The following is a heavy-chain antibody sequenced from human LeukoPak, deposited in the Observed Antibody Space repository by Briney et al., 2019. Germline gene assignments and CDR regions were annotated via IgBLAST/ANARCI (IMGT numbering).Heavy chain of an antibody. CDR1: GGTFSSFA. J-gene: IGHJ4*02. CDR2: INPNSGGT. D-gene: IGHD6-6*01. V-gene: IGHV1-2*02. CDR3: ARAPYSSSPRGDFDY. Sequence: ASVKVSCKASGGTFSSFALGWVRQAPGQGLEWMGRINPNSGGTNYAQKFQGRVTMTRDTSTSTAYMELSRLRSDDTAVYYCARAPYSSSPRGDFDYWGQGTLVTVSS.